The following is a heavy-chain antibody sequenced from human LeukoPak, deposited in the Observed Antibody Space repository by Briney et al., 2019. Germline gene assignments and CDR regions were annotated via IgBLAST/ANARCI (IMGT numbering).Heavy chain of an antibody. CDR1: GGSFSGYY. CDR2: IYYSGSS. Sequence: SETLSLTCAVYGGSFSGYYWNWIRQPPGKGLEWIGSIYYSGSSYYNPSLKSRVTISEDRSKNQFSLRLSSVTAADTAVYYCARHRYGGYSFDYWGQGTLVTVSS. J-gene: IGHJ4*02. CDR3: ARHRYGGYSFDY. D-gene: IGHD5-18*01. V-gene: IGHV4-34*01.